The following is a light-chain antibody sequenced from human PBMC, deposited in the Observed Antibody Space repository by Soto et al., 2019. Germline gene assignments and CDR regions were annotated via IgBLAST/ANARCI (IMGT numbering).Light chain of an antibody. J-gene: IGKJ2*01. Sequence: ENVLTQSTGTLSLSPGERATLSCRASQSVSSSYLTWYQQKPGQAPRLRIYGASSRATDIPDRFSVSGSGTEFTLTISRLEPEDFAVYYCQQYDSSPVTFGQGTKLEIK. CDR1: QSVSSSY. CDR2: GAS. CDR3: QQYDSSPVT. V-gene: IGKV3-20*01.